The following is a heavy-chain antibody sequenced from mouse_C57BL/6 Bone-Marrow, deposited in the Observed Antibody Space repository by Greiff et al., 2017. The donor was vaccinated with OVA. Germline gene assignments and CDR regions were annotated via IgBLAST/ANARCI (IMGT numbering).Heavy chain of an antibody. J-gene: IGHJ1*03. CDR3: ARRTTVPYWYFDV. CDR1: GFSLTSYG. Sequence: VQLVESGPGLVQPSQSLSITCTVSGFSLTSYGVHWVRQSPGTGLEWLGVIWSGGSTDYNAAFISRLSISKDNSKSQVFFKMNSLQADDTAIYDCARRTTVPYWYFDVWGTGTTVTVSS. D-gene: IGHD1-1*01. V-gene: IGHV2-2*01. CDR2: IWSGGST.